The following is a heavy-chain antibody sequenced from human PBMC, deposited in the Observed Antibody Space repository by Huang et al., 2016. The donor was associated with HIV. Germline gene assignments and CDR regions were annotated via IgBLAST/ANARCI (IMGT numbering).Heavy chain of an antibody. J-gene: IGHJ4*02. CDR3: ARDPRIQSWLNFFDY. Sequence: EVQLVESGGGLVQPGGSLRLSCAASGFSISSYWRHWVRQAPGKGLVWASRINSDGSSTSYADSVKGRFTISRDNAKNTLYLQMNSLRAEDTAVYYCARDPRIQSWLNFFDYWGQGTLVSVSS. CDR1: GFSISSYW. CDR2: INSDGSST. D-gene: IGHD3-22*01. V-gene: IGHV3-74*01.